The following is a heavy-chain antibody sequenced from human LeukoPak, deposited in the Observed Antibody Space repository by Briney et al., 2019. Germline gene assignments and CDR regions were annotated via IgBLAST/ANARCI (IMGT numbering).Heavy chain of an antibody. D-gene: IGHD5-18*01. V-gene: IGHV7-4-1*02. Sequence: GASVKVSCKASGYTFSTYPMNWVRQAPGQGLEWMGWINTNTGSPTYAQGLTGRFVFSLDTSVSTAYLQISSLKAEDTAVYYCARRRDTARFDYWGQGTLVTVFS. CDR2: INTNTGSP. J-gene: IGHJ4*02. CDR3: ARRRDTARFDY. CDR1: GYTFSTYP.